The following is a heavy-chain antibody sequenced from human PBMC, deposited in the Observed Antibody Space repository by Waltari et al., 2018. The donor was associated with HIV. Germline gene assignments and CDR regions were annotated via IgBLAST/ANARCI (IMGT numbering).Heavy chain of an antibody. CDR3: ARGVVGGYDLGNNWFDP. V-gene: IGHV4-61*02. CDR1: GGSISRGRYH. Sequence: QLQESGPGLVKPSQTLSLTCPVSGGSISRGRYHWSCIRQPAGKGLEWIGRLYTSGSTDYNPSLKSRATISGDTSKNQFSLKLSSVTAADTAVYYCARGVVGGYDLGNNWFDPWGQGTLVTVSS. CDR2: LYTSGST. J-gene: IGHJ5*02. D-gene: IGHD5-12*01.